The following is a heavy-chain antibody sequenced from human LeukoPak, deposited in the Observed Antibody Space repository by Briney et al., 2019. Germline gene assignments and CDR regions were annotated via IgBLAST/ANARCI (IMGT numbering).Heavy chain of an antibody. CDR1: EFTFSNYC. J-gene: IGHJ4*02. V-gene: IGHV3-74*01. CDR2: INTDGSTT. CDR3: ARRAADGTNRFDY. Sequence: GGSLRLSCAASEFTFSNYCMHWVRQAPGRGLVWVSRINTDGSTTTYADSVKGRFTVSRDNAKNTLYLQMNSLRAEDTAVYYCARRAADGTNRFDYWGQGTLVTVSS. D-gene: IGHD6-13*01.